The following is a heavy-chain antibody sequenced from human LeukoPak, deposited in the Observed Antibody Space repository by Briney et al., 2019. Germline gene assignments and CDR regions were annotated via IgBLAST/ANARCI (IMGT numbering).Heavy chain of an antibody. CDR3: ARRITTSGWYRDDY. V-gene: IGHV4-59*08. CDR2: IFYSGST. J-gene: IGHJ4*02. CDR1: GGSINSYY. D-gene: IGHD6-19*01. Sequence: SETLSLTCTVSGGSINSYYWSWIRQPPRKGLEWIGYIFYSGSTNYNPSLKSRVTISVDTSKNQFSLKLSSVTAADTAIYYCARRITTSGWYRDDYWGQGTLVTVSS.